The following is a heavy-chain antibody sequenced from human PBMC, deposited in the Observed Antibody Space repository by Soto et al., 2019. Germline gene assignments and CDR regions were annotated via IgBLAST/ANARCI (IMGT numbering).Heavy chain of an antibody. D-gene: IGHD6-19*01. CDR3: VQTTGWPGFDF. Sequence: EVQLVESGGGLIQPGGSLRLSCAASGFAVSSKYMPWVRQAPGKGLEWVSVIYGGGTTYYADSVKGRFTISRDTSKNTWYLQMNSLRAEDTAVNYCVQTTGWPGFDFWGQGTLVNVSS. V-gene: IGHV3-53*01. CDR2: IYGGGTT. J-gene: IGHJ4*02. CDR1: GFAVSSKY.